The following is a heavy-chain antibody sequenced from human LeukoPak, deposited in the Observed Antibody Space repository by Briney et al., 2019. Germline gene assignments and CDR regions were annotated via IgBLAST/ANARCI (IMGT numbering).Heavy chain of an antibody. CDR2: ISWNSANV. Sequence: GGSLRLSCAASGFSFDDYVMHWVRQVPGRGLEWVSGISWNSANVGYADSVKGRFTISRDNAKNSLYLQMNNLRVEDTAMYYCAGGTGFIIKDWGQGTLVTVSS. D-gene: IGHD3-9*01. CDR1: GFSFDDYV. CDR3: AGGTGFIIKD. J-gene: IGHJ4*02. V-gene: IGHV3-9*01.